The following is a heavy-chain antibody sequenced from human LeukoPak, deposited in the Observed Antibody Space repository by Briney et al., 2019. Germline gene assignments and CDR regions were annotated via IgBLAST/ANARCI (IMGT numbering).Heavy chain of an antibody. V-gene: IGHV4-30-2*01. CDR3: ARFSPRAMGNYLDF. Sequence: SETLSLTCTVSGGSIRSSGYYWSWIRQPPGKGLEWSGYIYHSGSTYYNPSLKSRVTISVDRSKNQFSPKLSSVTAADTAVYYCARFSPRAMGNYLDFWGQGTLVTVSS. CDR2: IYHSGST. CDR1: GGSIRSSGYY. D-gene: IGHD7-27*01. J-gene: IGHJ4*02.